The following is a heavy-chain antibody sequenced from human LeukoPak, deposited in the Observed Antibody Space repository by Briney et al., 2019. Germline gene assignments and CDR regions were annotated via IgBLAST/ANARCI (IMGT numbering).Heavy chain of an antibody. D-gene: IGHD3/OR15-3a*01. Sequence: PGGSLRLSCAASGFKFSNYWMHWVRQAPGKGLVWVSRINPDGSSTSYADSVKGRFTITRDSAKNTLYLQMNSLRAEDTAVYYCARGTGNYYGYWGQGTLVTVSS. V-gene: IGHV3-74*01. J-gene: IGHJ4*02. CDR2: INPDGSST. CDR3: ARGTGNYYGY. CDR1: GFKFSNYW.